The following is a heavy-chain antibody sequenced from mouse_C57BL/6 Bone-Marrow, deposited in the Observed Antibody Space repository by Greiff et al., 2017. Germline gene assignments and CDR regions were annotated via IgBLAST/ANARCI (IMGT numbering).Heavy chain of an antibody. CDR1: GFNIKDDY. J-gene: IGHJ2*01. CDR2: IDPENGDT. D-gene: IGHD2-3*01. V-gene: IGHV14-4*01. CDR3: ASMYYFDY. Sequence: VQLQQSGAELVRPGASVKLSCTASGFNIKDDYMHWVKQRPEQGLEWIGWIDPENGDTEYASQFPGKATITADTSSNTAYLQLSSLTSEDAAVYYGASMYYFDYWGQGTTLTVSS.